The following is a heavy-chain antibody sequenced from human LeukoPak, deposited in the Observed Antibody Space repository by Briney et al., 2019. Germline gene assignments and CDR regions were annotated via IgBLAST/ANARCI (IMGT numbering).Heavy chain of an antibody. V-gene: IGHV3-30*18. CDR2: VSYDGSNK. J-gene: IGHJ6*02. CDR1: GFTFSNFG. Sequence: GGSLRLSCVASGFTFSNFGMHWVRQAPGKGLEWVAVVSYDGSNKFYADSVKGRFTISRDNSKNTLYLQMNSLRAEDTAVYYCAKDGYGMGVWGQGTTVTVSS. CDR3: AKDGYGMGV.